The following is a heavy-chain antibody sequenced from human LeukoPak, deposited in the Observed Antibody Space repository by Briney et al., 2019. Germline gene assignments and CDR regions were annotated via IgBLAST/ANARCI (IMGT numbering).Heavy chain of an antibody. CDR2: IKSKTDGGTT. V-gene: IGHV3-15*01. CDR3: TTVTHSSPDY. Sequence: GGSLRLSCAASGLTFSYYYMSWIRQAPGKGLEWVGRIKSKTDGGTTDYAAPVKGRFTISRDDSKNTLYLQMNSLKTEDTAVYYCTTVTHSSPDYWGQGTLVTVSS. J-gene: IGHJ4*02. D-gene: IGHD3-22*01. CDR1: GLTFSYYY.